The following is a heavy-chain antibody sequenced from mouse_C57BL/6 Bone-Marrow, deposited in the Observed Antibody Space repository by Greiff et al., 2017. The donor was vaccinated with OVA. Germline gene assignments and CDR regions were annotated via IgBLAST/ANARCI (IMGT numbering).Heavy chain of an antibody. D-gene: IGHD2-12*01. J-gene: IGHJ2*01. Sequence: VQLQQSGAELVRPGASVKLSCTASGFNIKDDYMHWVKQRPEQGLEWIGWIDPENGDTEYASKFQGKATITADTSSNTAYLQLSSLTSEDTAVYYCNTYSNDVDYWGQGTTLTVSS. CDR1: GFNIKDDY. V-gene: IGHV14-4*01. CDR3: NTYSNDVDY. CDR2: IDPENGDT.